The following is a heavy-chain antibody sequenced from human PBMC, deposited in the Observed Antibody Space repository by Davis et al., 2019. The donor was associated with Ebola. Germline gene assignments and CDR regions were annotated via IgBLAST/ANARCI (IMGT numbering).Heavy chain of an antibody. CDR2: ITTGGGGHT. J-gene: IGHJ6*02. CDR1: GFTFSNFA. D-gene: IGHD6-19*01. Sequence: PGGSLRLSCAASGFTFSNFAMNWVRQAPGKGLEWVSSITTGGGGHTFYADSVKGRFTISRDNSKNTLYLQMNSLRAEDTAVYYCAKPVAGLHYYGMDVWGQGTTVTVSS. CDR3: AKPVAGLHYYGMDV. V-gene: IGHV3-23*01.